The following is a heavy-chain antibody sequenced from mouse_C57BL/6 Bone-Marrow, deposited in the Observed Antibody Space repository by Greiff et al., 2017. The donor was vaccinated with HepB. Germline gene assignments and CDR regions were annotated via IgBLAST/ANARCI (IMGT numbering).Heavy chain of an antibody. J-gene: IGHJ3*01. CDR3: TTGYYYCGK. CDR2: IDPENGDT. CDR1: GFNIKDDY. V-gene: IGHV14-4*01. Sequence: VQLQQSGAELVRPGASVKLSCTASGFNIKDDYMHWVKQRPEQGLEWIGWIDPENGDTEYASKFQGKATITADTSSNTAYLQLSSLTSEDTAVYYCTTGYYYCGKRGQGTLVTVSA. D-gene: IGHD1-1*01.